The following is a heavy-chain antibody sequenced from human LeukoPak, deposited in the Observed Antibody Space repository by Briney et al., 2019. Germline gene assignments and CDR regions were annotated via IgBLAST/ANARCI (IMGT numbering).Heavy chain of an antibody. CDR3: ARGHSSSWSPGY. J-gene: IGHJ4*02. V-gene: IGHV4-39*07. D-gene: IGHD6-13*01. CDR2: IYYSGST. CDR1: GGSIGSSSYY. Sequence: PSETLSLTCSVSGGSIGSSSYYWGWIRQPPGEGLEWIGNIYYSGSTYFNPSLKSRLTISVDTSKNQFSLRLSSVTAADTAVYYCARGHSSSWSPGYWGQGTLVTVSS.